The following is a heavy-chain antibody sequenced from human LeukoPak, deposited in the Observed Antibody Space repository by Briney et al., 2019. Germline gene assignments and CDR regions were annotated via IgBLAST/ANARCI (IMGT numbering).Heavy chain of an antibody. CDR3: ARVPSSGSYFDY. D-gene: IGHD1-26*01. V-gene: IGHV1-18*01. CDR1: GYTFTSYG. Sequence: GASVKVSCKASGYTFTSYGINWVRQAPGQGLEWMGWISAYNGNTSYAQKLQGRVTMTTDTSTDTAYMELRSLRSDDTAVYYCARVPSSGSYFDYWGQGTLVTVSS. J-gene: IGHJ4*02. CDR2: ISAYNGNT.